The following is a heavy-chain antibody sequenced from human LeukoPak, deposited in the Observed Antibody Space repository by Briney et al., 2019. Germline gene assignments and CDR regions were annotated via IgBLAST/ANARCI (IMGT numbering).Heavy chain of an antibody. V-gene: IGHV4-4*02. CDR1: CRSIRSINW. D-gene: IGHD2-15*01. J-gene: IGHJ4*02. CDR2: IYHSGST. Sequence: SETLSLTCARSCRSIRSINWWSWVRQPPGKGLEWIGEIYHSGSTNYNPSLKSRVTIPVDKSKNQFSLKLRSVTAADTAVYYCGRVVVVVATPAKYFDYWGQGTLVTVSS. CDR3: GRVVVVVATPAKYFDY.